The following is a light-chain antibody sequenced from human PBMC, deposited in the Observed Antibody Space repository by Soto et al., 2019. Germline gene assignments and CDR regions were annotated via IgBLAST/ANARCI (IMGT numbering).Light chain of an antibody. V-gene: IGKV3-11*01. CDR3: QQLSVCPRT. CDR1: QSISSS. Sequence: EIVLTQSPATLSLSPGERATLSCRASQSISSSLAWYQQKPGQAPSLLIYDASTRATGFQARFIGSGSGSSFTTPTGRLEPEECAVFFCQQLSVCPRTFVLVTKVEI. J-gene: IGKJ1*01. CDR2: DAS.